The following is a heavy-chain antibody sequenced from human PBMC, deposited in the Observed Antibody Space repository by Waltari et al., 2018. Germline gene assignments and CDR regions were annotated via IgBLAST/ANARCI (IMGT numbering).Heavy chain of an antibody. V-gene: IGHV4-34*01. CDR3: AFSRGFWSGYRLNYYYYMDV. D-gene: IGHD3-3*01. CDR2: INHSGST. J-gene: IGHJ6*03. CDR1: GGSFSGYY. Sequence: QVQLQESGPGLVTPSETLSLTCTVSGGSFSGYYWSWLRQPPGTGMEWIGEINHSGSTNYNPSLKSRVTISVDTSKNQFSLKLSSVTAADTAVYYCAFSRGFWSGYRLNYYYYMDVWGKGTTVTVSS.